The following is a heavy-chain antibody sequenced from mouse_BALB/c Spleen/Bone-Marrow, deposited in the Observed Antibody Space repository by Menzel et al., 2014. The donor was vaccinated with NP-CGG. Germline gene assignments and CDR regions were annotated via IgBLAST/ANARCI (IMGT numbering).Heavy chain of an antibody. V-gene: IGHV5-6-3*01. CDR3: ARDYYGSSDY. CDR1: GFTFSSYG. CDR2: INSNGGST. Sequence: EVMLVESGGGLVQPGGSLKLSCAASGFTFSSYGMSWVRQTPDKRLELVATINSNGGSTYYPDSVKGRFTTSRDNAKNTLYLQMSSLKSEDTAMYYCARDYYGSSDYWGQGTTLTVSS. J-gene: IGHJ2*01. D-gene: IGHD1-1*01.